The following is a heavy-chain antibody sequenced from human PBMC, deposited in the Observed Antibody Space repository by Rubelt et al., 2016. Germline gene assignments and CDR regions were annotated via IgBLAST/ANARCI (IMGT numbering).Heavy chain of an antibody. J-gene: IGHJ4*02. CDR3: ARGFDY. CDR2: ISFSSSAI. Sequence: EVQLVESGGGLVQPGRSLRLSCAASGFTFSSYAMSWVRQAPGKGLEWVSYISFSSSAIYYADSVKGRVTISRDNAKKSRYLQMNSLSAEDSALYYCARGFDYWGQGTLVTISS. CDR1: GFTFSSYA. V-gene: IGHV3-48*04.